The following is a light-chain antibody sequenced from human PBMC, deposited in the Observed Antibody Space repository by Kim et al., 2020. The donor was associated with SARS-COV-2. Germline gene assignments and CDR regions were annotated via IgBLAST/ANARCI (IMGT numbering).Light chain of an antibody. Sequence: SPLSPSLRARAPFSRRAGQIISGWLAWSPPKPGKAPKLLIYHACTLQGVVPSVFSGSGSGTEFTLTINNLQPDDFATYYCQHLGTFGLGTKVDIK. V-gene: IGKV1-5*01. CDR3: QHLGT. CDR1: QIISGW. J-gene: IGKJ1*01. CDR2: HAC.